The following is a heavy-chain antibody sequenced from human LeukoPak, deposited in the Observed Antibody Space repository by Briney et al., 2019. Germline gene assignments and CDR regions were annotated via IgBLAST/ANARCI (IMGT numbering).Heavy chain of an antibody. V-gene: IGHV4-59*01. D-gene: IGHD3-22*01. CDR1: GGSISSYY. CDR3: ARNWDSSGYYDY. J-gene: IGHJ4*02. Sequence: SETLSLTCTVSGGSISSYYWNWIRQSPGKGLEWIGYIYYSGSTNHNPSLKSRVTISVDTSKNQFSLKLSSVTAADTAVYYCARNWDSSGYYDYWGQGTLVTVSS. CDR2: IYYSGST.